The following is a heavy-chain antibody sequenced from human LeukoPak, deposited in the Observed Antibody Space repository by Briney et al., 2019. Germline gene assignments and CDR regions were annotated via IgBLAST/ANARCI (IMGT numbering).Heavy chain of an antibody. CDR3: ARDLGLVEAAGRAGWAFDI. Sequence: ASVKVSCKASGYTFTSYYMHWVRQAPGQGLEWMGIINPSGGSTSYAQKFQVRVTMTRDMSTSTVYMELSSLRSEDTAVYYCARDLGLVEAAGRAGWAFDIWGQGTMVTVSS. V-gene: IGHV1-46*01. D-gene: IGHD6-13*01. CDR2: INPSGGST. CDR1: GYTFTSYY. J-gene: IGHJ3*02.